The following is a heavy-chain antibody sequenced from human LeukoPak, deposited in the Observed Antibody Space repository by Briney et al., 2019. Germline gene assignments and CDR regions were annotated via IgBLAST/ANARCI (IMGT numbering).Heavy chain of an antibody. J-gene: IGHJ3*02. CDR3: ASGGYSSGWYGSFDI. D-gene: IGHD6-19*01. CDR1: GASISSSDYY. CDR2: LYSGGLT. V-gene: IGHV4-39*01. Sequence: PSETLSLTCTVSGASISSSDYYWGWIRQPPGKELEWIGSLYSGGLTYYNPSLKSRVTISVDTSKNQFSLKVTSVTAADTAVYSCASGGYSSGWYGSFDIWGQWTVVTVSS.